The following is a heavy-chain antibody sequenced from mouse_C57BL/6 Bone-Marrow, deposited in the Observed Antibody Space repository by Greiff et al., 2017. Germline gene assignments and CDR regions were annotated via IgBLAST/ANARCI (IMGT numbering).Heavy chain of an antibody. V-gene: IGHV1-85*01. D-gene: IGHD1-1*01. CDR1: GYTFTSYD. Sequence: VMLVESGPELVKPGASVKLSCKASGYTFTSYDINWVKQRPGQGLEWIGWIYPRDGSTKYNEKFKGKATLTVDTSSSTAYMELHSLTSEDSAVYFCARGIYYYGSSGAYWGQGTLVTVSA. CDR3: ARGIYYYGSSGAY. J-gene: IGHJ3*01. CDR2: IYPRDGST.